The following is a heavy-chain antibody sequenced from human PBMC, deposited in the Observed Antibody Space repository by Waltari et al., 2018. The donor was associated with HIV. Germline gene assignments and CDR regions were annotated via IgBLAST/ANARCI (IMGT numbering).Heavy chain of an antibody. V-gene: IGHV3-30*01. CDR1: GFIFRDFA. CDR3: AREGIVAAPFDF. D-gene: IGHD2-15*01. CDR2: ISRDGSSK. J-gene: IGHJ4*02. Sequence: QVQLVESGGGLVQPGGSLRLSCAASGFIFRDFAIHWVRQAPGKGLGWVACISRDGSSKYYADSVQGRFTISRDNSKNSLHLHMNSLRPKDTAVYYCAREGIVAAPFDFWGLGTLVTVSS.